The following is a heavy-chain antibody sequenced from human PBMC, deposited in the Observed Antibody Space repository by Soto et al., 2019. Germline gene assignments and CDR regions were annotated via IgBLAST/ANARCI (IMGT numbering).Heavy chain of an antibody. D-gene: IGHD5-12*01. V-gene: IGHV3-33*01. J-gene: IGHJ4*02. CDR3: ARDSGYSGYVDYVDY. CDR2: IWYDGSNK. Sequence: QVQLVESGGGVVQPGRSLRLSCAASGFTFSGYGMHWVRQAPGKGLEWVAVIWYDGSNKYYADSVKGRFTIYRDNSKNPLYLHMNSLRAEDTAVYYCARDSGYSGYVDYVDYWGQGTLVTVSS. CDR1: GFTFSGYG.